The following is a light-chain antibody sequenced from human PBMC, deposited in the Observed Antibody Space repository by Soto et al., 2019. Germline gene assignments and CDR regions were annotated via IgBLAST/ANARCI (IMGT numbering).Light chain of an antibody. Sequence: EIVLTQSPATLSLSPGERATLSCRASQSVSSYLAWYQQKPGQAPRLLIYDASNRATGIPARFSGSRSGTDFALTISSLEAEDSAVYYCQQRSNWLITFGQGTRLEIK. J-gene: IGKJ5*01. CDR2: DAS. V-gene: IGKV3-11*01. CDR3: QQRSNWLIT. CDR1: QSVSSY.